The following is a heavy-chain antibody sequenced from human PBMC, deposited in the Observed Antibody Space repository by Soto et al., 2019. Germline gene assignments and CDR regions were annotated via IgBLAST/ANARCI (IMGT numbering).Heavy chain of an antibody. CDR3: TRQASYWHGGGGWLDP. J-gene: IGHJ5*02. D-gene: IGHD2-8*02. V-gene: IGHV3-13*01. CDR2: IGTLHDT. CDR1: GFTFSASD. Sequence: EVQLVESGGGLVQPGGSLRLSCAASGFTFSASDMHWVRQTTGGGLEWVAAIGTLHDTYYPNSVKGRFTISRENAKNSFYLQMDSLGAGDTAVYYCTRQASYWHGGGGWLDPWGQGALVIVSS.